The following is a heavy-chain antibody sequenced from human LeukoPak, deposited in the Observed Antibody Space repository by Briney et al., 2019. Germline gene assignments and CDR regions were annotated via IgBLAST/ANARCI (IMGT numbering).Heavy chain of an antibody. CDR3: AKGGAALTDAPHGDVVTTTLDGFDL. CDR1: GFDFSAYA. CDR2: VSGSGYRT. V-gene: IGHV3-23*01. J-gene: IGHJ3*01. Sequence: GGSLRLSCAASGFDFSAYAMTWVRQAPGKGLEWVATVSGSGYRTYYADSVKGRFTISRDNAKKTIFVQMHSLRAEDTAQYFCAKGGAALTDAPHGDVVTTTLDGFDLWGQGAMVTVSS. D-gene: IGHD2-21*02.